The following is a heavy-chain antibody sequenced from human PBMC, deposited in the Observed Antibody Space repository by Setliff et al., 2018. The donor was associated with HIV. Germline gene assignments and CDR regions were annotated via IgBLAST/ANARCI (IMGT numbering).Heavy chain of an antibody. CDR2: IYYSGST. J-gene: IGHJ4*02. D-gene: IGHD2-15*01. CDR3: AGLRPVVVY. V-gene: IGHV4-39*01. CDR1: GGSISSSSYY. Sequence: SETLSLTCTVSGGSISSSSYYWGWIRQPPGKGLEWIGSIYYSGSTYYNPSLKSRVTISVDTSKNQFSLKLSSVIAADTAVYYCAGLRPVVVYWGQGTLVTVSS.